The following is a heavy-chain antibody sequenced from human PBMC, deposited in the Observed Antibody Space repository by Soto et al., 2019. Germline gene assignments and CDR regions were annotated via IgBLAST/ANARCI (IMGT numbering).Heavy chain of an antibody. J-gene: IGHJ4*02. CDR1: GYTFRSYG. V-gene: IGHV1-18*04. CDR3: ARRDTSGFLRYFDN. CDR2: ISGANDKK. Sequence: ASVKVSCKASGYTFRSYGINWLRQAPGQGLEWVGWISGANDKKNLGQNFQGRVTITADKSTGTAYMEVSSLRSEDTALYYCARRDTSGFLRYFDNWGQGTLVTVSS. D-gene: IGHD3-3*01.